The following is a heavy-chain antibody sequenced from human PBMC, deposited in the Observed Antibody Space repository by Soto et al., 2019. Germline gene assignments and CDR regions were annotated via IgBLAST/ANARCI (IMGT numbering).Heavy chain of an antibody. J-gene: IGHJ4*02. V-gene: IGHV4-59*01. Sequence: SETLSLTCTVSGGSISSYYWSWIRQPPGKGLEWIGFIYYSGSTNYNPSLKSRVTMSVDTSKNQFSLKLSSVTAADTAVYYCARLRQDTSMKMPFDSWGQGTLVTVS. CDR1: GGSISSYY. CDR3: ARLRQDTSMKMPFDS. D-gene: IGHD5-18*01. CDR2: IYYSGST.